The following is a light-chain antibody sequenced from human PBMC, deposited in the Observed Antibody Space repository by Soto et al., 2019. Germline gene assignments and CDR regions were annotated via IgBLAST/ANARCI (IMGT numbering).Light chain of an antibody. Sequence: QSVLTQTHSVSGSPGQSVAISCTGTNSDVGAYNYVSWYQHHPGNAPKLIIYDLNKRPSGVPDRFSASKSGNTATLSISGLHLDDEADYYCCSYAGSTTSVLFGGGTKVTVL. V-gene: IGLV2-11*01. CDR1: NSDVGAYNY. J-gene: IGLJ2*01. CDR2: DLN. CDR3: CSYAGSTTSVL.